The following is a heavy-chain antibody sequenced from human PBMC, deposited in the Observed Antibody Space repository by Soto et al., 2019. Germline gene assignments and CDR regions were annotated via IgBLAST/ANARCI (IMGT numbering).Heavy chain of an antibody. CDR1: GFTFRSYG. V-gene: IGHV3-30*18. CDR3: AKDRYSGTYPTDFDY. CDR2: ISYDGGNE. J-gene: IGHJ4*02. Sequence: GGSLRLSCAGSGFTFRSYGIHWVRQAPGKGLEWVALISYDGGNEKYTESVKDRFTISRDDSHNVAYLQMSSLRTEDTAMYYCAKDRYSGTYPTDFDYWGQGSLVTVSS. D-gene: IGHD1-26*01.